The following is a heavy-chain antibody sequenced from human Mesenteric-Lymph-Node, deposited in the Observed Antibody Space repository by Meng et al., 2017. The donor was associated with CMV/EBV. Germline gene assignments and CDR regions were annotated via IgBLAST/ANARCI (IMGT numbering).Heavy chain of an antibody. CDR1: GFTFSSYS. CDR2: ISSSSSYM. J-gene: IGHJ4*02. CDR3: ARTLRFLEWYYDS. D-gene: IGHD3-3*01. Sequence: GESLKISCAASGFTFSSYSMNWVRQAPGKGLEWVSSISSSSSYMYYADSVKGRITISRDNAKNSLYLQMNSLRAEDTAVYYCARTLRFLEWYYDSWGQGTLVTVSS. V-gene: IGHV3-21*01.